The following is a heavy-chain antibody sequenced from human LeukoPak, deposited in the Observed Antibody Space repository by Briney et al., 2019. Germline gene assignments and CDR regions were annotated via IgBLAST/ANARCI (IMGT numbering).Heavy chain of an antibody. CDR1: GFTFSSYG. J-gene: IGHJ4*02. CDR2: ISYDGSNK. V-gene: IGHV3-30*18. Sequence: GGSLRLSCAASGFTFSSYGMHWVRQAPGKGLEWVAVISYDGSNKYYADSVKGRFTISRDNSKNTLYLQMNSLRAEDTAVYYCAKDKSYVGTSYGDYVGDYWGQGTLVTVSS. CDR3: AKDKSYVGTSYGDYVGDY. D-gene: IGHD4-17*01.